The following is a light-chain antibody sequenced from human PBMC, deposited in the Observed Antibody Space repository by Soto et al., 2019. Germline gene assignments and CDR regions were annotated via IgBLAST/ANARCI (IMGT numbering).Light chain of an antibody. J-gene: IGKJ4*01. CDR1: HSVSSR. Sequence: EIVMTQSPATLAVSPGERATLSCRASHSVSSRLAWYQQKPGQAPRLLIYGASTRATGLPARFSGSGSGTEFTLTISSLQSVYFAVYYRQHYPNWPLTFGGGT. V-gene: IGKV3-15*01. CDR3: QHYPNWPLT. CDR2: GAS.